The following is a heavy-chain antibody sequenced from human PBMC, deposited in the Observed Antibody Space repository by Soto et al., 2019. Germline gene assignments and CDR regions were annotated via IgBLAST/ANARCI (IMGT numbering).Heavy chain of an antibody. Sequence: PSETLSLTYAISGGSIRSGGYSWSWIRQPPGKGLEWIGYIYHSGSTYYNPSLKSRVTISVDRSKNQFSLKLSSVTAADTAVYYCARVPDRWGQGTLVTVS. J-gene: IGHJ5*02. CDR3: ARVPDR. CDR1: GGSIRSGGYS. D-gene: IGHD2-2*01. V-gene: IGHV4-30-2*01. CDR2: IYHSGST.